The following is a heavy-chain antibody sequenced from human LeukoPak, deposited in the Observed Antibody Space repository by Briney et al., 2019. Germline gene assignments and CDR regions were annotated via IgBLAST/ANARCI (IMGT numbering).Heavy chain of an antibody. Sequence: ASVKVSCKASGGTFSSYAISWVRQAPGQGLEWMGGIIPIFGTANYAQKFQGRVTMTTDTSTSTAYMELRSLRSDDTAVYYCARDGPYSGSPNQYWGQGTLVTVSS. J-gene: IGHJ4*02. D-gene: IGHD1-26*01. CDR1: GGTFSSYA. CDR3: ARDGPYSGSPNQY. V-gene: IGHV1-69*05. CDR2: IIPIFGTA.